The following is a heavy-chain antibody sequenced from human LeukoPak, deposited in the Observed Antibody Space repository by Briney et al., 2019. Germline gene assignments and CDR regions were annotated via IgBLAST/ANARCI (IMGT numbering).Heavy chain of an antibody. Sequence: SETLSLTCTVSGGSISSNSYYWSWIRQPAGKGLEWIGRIYTSGSTNYNPSLKSRVTISVDTSKSQFSLKLNSVTAADTAVYYCARDRRDMVRGINIVGQYHYYYYMDVWGKGTTVTVSS. J-gene: IGHJ6*03. D-gene: IGHD3-10*01. V-gene: IGHV4-61*02. CDR3: ARDRRDMVRGINIVGQYHYYYYMDV. CDR1: GGSISSNSYY. CDR2: IYTSGST.